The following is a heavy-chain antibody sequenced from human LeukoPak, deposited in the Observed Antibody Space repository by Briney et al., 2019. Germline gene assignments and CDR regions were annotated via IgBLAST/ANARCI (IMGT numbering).Heavy chain of an antibody. D-gene: IGHD2-2*01. Sequence: GGSLRLSCAASGFTFSSYAMGWVRQAPGKGLDWVSAISGSGGSTYYADSVKGRFTISRDNSKNTLYLQMNGLRAEDTAVYYCAKLEKIGYCSSTSCRYFDYWGQGTLVTVSS. J-gene: IGHJ4*02. CDR2: ISGSGGST. V-gene: IGHV3-23*01. CDR3: AKLEKIGYCSSTSCRYFDY. CDR1: GFTFSSYA.